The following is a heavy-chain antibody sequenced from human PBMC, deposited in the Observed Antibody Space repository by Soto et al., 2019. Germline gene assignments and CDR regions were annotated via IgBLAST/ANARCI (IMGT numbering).Heavy chain of an antibody. V-gene: IGHV3-23*01. D-gene: IGHD6-6*01. J-gene: IGHJ5*02. CDR3: AKVFGVAARPRWFDP. Sequence: GGSLRLSCAASGFTFSSYAMSWVRQAPGKGLEWVSAISGSGGSTYYADSVKGRFTISRDNSKNTLYLQMNSLKAEDTAVYYCAKVFGVAARPRWFDPWGQGTLVTVSS. CDR1: GFTFSSYA. CDR2: ISGSGGST.